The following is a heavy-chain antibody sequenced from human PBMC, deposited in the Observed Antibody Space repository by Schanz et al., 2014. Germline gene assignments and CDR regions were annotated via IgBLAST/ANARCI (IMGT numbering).Heavy chain of an antibody. Sequence: VQLVESGGGLVKPGGSLRLSCAASGFTFSSYAMSWVRQAPGKGLEWVSSISSSSSYIYYADSVKGRFTISRDNAKNSLFLQMNRLRAEDTALYYCAIIGVMVAVAGTRADYWGQGTLXTVSS. J-gene: IGHJ4*02. CDR3: AIIGVMVAVAGTRADY. CDR1: GFTFSSYA. V-gene: IGHV3-21*01. D-gene: IGHD6-19*01. CDR2: ISSSSSYI.